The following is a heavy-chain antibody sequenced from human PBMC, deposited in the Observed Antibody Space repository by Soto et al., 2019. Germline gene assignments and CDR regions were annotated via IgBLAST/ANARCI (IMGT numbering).Heavy chain of an antibody. J-gene: IGHJ4*02. CDR3: ARDYSYACDY. D-gene: IGHD3-16*01. CDR2: INSSGGTT. V-gene: IGHV3-23*01. Sequence: EVQLLESGGGLVQPGGSLRLSCAVSGFTFSRFAMSWVRQAPGKGLEWVSIINSSGGTTYYADSVKGRFTISRDNSKNTLYLQMNSLRAEDTAVYYCARDYSYACDYWGQGTLVNVSS. CDR1: GFTFSRFA.